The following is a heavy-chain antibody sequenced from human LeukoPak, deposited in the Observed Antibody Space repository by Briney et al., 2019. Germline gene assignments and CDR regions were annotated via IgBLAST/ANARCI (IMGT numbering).Heavy chain of an antibody. V-gene: IGHV4-59*01. CDR1: GGSISSYY. CDR2: IYYSGST. D-gene: IGHD3-10*01. J-gene: IGHJ4*02. Sequence: SETLSLTCTVSGGSISSYYWSWIRQPPGKGLEWLGYIYYSGSTNYNPSLKSRVTISVDTSKNQFSLKLSSVTAADTAVYYCARMGTMVRGVIDYWGQGTLVTVSS. CDR3: ARMGTMVRGVIDY.